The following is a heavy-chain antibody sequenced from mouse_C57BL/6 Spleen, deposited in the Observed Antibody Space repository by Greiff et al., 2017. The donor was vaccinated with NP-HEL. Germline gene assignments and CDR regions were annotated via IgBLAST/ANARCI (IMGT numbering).Heavy chain of an antibody. Sequence: QVQLKQSGAELVRPGASVTLSCKASGYTFTDYEMHWVKQTPVHGLEWIGAIDPETGGTAYNQKFKGKAILTADKSSSTAYMELRSLTSEDSAVYYCTGYYSNYDFAYWGQGTLVTVSA. CDR3: TGYYSNYDFAY. J-gene: IGHJ3*01. D-gene: IGHD2-5*01. V-gene: IGHV1-15*01. CDR2: IDPETGGT. CDR1: GYTFTDYE.